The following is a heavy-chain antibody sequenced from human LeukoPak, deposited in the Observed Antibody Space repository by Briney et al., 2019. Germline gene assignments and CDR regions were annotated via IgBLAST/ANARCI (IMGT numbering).Heavy chain of an antibody. Sequence: SETLSLTCAVSGGSISSGGYSWSWIRQPPGKGLEWIGYIYYSGSTYYNPSLKSRVTISVDTSKNQFSLKLSSVTAADTAVYYCARRPVSSSWYDYWGQGTLVTVSS. V-gene: IGHV4-30-4*07. D-gene: IGHD6-13*01. CDR1: GGSISSGGYS. CDR2: IYYSGST. J-gene: IGHJ4*02. CDR3: ARRPVSSSWYDY.